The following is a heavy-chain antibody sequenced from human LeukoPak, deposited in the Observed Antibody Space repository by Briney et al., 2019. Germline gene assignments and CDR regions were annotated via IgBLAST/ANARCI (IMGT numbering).Heavy chain of an antibody. D-gene: IGHD3-22*01. Sequence: SETLSLTCTVSGGSISSSSYYWGWIRQPPGKGLEWIGSIYYSGSTYYNPSLKSRVTISVDTSRNQFSLKLSSVTAADTAVYYCARTYYYDPADYWGQGTLVTVSS. CDR3: ARTYYYDPADY. CDR2: IYYSGST. CDR1: GGSISSSSYY. J-gene: IGHJ4*02. V-gene: IGHV4-39*01.